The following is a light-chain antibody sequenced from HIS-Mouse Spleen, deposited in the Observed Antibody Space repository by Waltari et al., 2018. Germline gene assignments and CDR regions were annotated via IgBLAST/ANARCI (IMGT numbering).Light chain of an antibody. CDR3: QQYGSSPRT. CDR2: DAS. CDR1: QSVSSY. J-gene: IGKJ1*01. Sequence: EIVLTQSPATLSLSPGERATLPCRASQSVSSYLAWYQQKPGQAPRLLIYDASNRATGIPARFSGSGSGTDFTLTISSLEPEDFAVYYCQQYGSSPRTFGQGTKVEIK. V-gene: IGKV3-11*01.